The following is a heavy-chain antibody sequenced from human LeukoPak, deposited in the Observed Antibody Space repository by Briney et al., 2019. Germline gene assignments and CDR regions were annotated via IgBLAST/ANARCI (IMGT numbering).Heavy chain of an antibody. V-gene: IGHV4-34*01. CDR3: ARWKAARPYYYYGMDV. Sequence: SETLSLTCAVHGGSFSGYYWSWIRQPPGKGLEWIGEINHSGSTNYNPSLKSRVTISVDTSKNQFSLKLSSVTAADTAVYYCARWKAARPYYYYGMDVWGQGTTVTVSS. J-gene: IGHJ6*02. CDR2: INHSGST. D-gene: IGHD6-6*01. CDR1: GGSFSGYY.